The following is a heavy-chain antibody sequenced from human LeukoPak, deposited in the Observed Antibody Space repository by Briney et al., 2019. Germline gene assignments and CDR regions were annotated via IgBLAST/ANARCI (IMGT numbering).Heavy chain of an antibody. CDR2: IYLGDSDT. CDR3: VRHRNWNYDY. Sequence: GESLKISCKGSGDSFTTYWICWVRQMPGKGLEWMGIIYLGDSDTRYSPSFQGQATISADKSINTAYLQWSSLKASDTAMYYCVRHRNWNYDYWGQGTLVTVSS. D-gene: IGHD1-1*01. CDR1: GDSFTTYW. V-gene: IGHV5-51*01. J-gene: IGHJ4*02.